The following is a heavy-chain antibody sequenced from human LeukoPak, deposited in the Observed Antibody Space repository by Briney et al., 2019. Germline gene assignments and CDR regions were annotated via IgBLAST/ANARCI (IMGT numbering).Heavy chain of an antibody. CDR3: ARVQLGSI. CDR1: GFTFSSYA. V-gene: IGHV3-30*04. Sequence: PGRSLRLSCAASGFTFSSYAMHWVRQAPGKGLEWVAVISYDGSNKYYADSVKGRFTISRDNSKNTLYLQMNSLRAEDTAVYYCARVQLGSIWGKGTSVTVSS. CDR2: ISYDGSNK. D-gene: IGHD1-1*01. J-gene: IGHJ6*04.